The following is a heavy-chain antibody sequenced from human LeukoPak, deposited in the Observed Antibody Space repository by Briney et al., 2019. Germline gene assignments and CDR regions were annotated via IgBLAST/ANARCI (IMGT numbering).Heavy chain of an antibody. CDR1: GGTFSSYA. J-gene: IGHJ6*03. V-gene: IGHV1-69*06. CDR2: IIPIFGTA. Sequence: ASVKVSCKASGGTFSSYAISWVRQAPGQGLEWMGGIIPIFGTANYAQKFQGRVTITADKSTSTAYMELSSLRSEDTAVYYCASGHDYGDYEDYYYYYMDVWGKGTTVTVSS. D-gene: IGHD4-17*01. CDR3: ASGHDYGDYEDYYYYYMDV.